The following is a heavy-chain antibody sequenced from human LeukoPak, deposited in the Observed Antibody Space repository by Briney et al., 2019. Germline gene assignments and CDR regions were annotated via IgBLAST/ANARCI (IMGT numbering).Heavy chain of an antibody. V-gene: IGHV3-74*01. Sequence: GGSLRLSCAASGFTFSSYWMHWVRQAPGKGLVWVSRINSDGSSTRYADSVKGRFTISRDNTKNTLYLQMNSLRAEDTAVYYCARGYGDYVKAFDIWGQGTMVTVSS. CDR3: ARGYGDYVKAFDI. CDR1: GFTFSSYW. D-gene: IGHD4-17*01. CDR2: INSDGSST. J-gene: IGHJ3*02.